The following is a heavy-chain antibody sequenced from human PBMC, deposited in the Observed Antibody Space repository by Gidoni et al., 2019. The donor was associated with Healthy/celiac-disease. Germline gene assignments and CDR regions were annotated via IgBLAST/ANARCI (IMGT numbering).Heavy chain of an antibody. V-gene: IGHV3-21*01. CDR3: ARGMDYDFWSGPYFDY. CDR1: GFTFSSYS. Sequence: EVQLVESGGGLVKPGGSLRLSGAASGFTFSSYSMNWVRQAPGKGLEWVSSISSSSSYIYYADSVKGRFTISRDNAKNSLYLQMNSLRAEDTAVYYCARGMDYDFWSGPYFDYWGQGTLVTVSS. J-gene: IGHJ4*02. D-gene: IGHD3-3*01. CDR2: ISSSSSYI.